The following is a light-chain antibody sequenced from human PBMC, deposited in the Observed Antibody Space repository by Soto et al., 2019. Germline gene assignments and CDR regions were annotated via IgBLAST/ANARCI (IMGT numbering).Light chain of an antibody. CDR2: DVS. J-gene: IGLJ1*01. CDR1: SSDVGGHNY. Sequence: QSVLTQPASVSGSPGLSITISCTGTSSDVGGHNYVSWYQQHPGRAPKLMIYDVSTRPSGVSSRFSGSKSGNTASLTISGLQAEDEADYYCSSFTGSTTYVFGTGTKVTVL. CDR3: SSFTGSTTYV. V-gene: IGLV2-14*01.